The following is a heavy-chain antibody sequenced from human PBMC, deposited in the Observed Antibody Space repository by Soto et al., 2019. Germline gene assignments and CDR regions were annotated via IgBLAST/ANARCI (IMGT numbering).Heavy chain of an antibody. CDR3: ARAPSSGRVWFDP. V-gene: IGHV4-31*03. CDR2: IYYSGST. CDR1: GGSISSGGYY. J-gene: IGHJ5*02. D-gene: IGHD6-19*01. Sequence: SETLSLTCTVSGGSISSGGYYWSWIRQHPGKGLGWIGYIYYSGSTYYNPSLKSRVTISVDTSKNQFSLKLSSVTAADTAVYYCARAPSSGRVWFDPWGQGTLVTVSS.